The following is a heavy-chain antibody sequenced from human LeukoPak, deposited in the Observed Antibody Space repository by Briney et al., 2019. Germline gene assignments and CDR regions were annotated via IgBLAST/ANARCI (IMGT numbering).Heavy chain of an antibody. CDR3: ARDDNWNDVGFDY. CDR2: ISSSSSYI. V-gene: IGHV3-21*01. J-gene: IGHJ4*02. Sequence: PGGSLRLSCAASGFTFSSYSMNWVRQAPGKGLGWVSSISSSSSYIYYADSVKGRFTISRDNAKNSLYLQMNSLRAEDTAVYYCARDDNWNDVGFDYWGQGTLVTVSS. D-gene: IGHD1-1*01. CDR1: GFTFSSYS.